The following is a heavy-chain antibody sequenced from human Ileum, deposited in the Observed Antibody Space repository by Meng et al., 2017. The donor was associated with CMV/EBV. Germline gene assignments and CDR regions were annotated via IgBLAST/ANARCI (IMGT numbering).Heavy chain of an antibody. J-gene: IGHJ5*02. V-gene: IGHV4-30-4*08. CDR2: IFFSGTT. CDR3: ARFRIAALGNLFDP. Sequence: VHRQVSGPGLVNPSHALSLSCTASGASISSGDYYWSWIRQPPGKGLEWIGYIFFSGTTYYNPSLNNRVIISIDTPRNQFSLKVDSVTAADTAVYYCARFRIAALGNLFDPWGHGTLVTVSS. D-gene: IGHD6-13*01. CDR1: GASISSGDYY.